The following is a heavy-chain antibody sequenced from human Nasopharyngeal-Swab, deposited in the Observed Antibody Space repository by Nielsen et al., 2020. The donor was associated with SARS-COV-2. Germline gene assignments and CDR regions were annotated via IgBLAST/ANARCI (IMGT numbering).Heavy chain of an antibody. J-gene: IGHJ4*02. CDR2: LNPNSGGT. D-gene: IGHD2-8*01. V-gene: IGHV1-2*02. Sequence: ASVPVSCKASGYTFTGYYMHWVRQAPGQGLEWMGWLNPNSGGTNYAQKFQGRVTMTRDTSISTAYMELSRLRSYDTAVYYCASRYCTNGVCYVDYWGQGTLVTVSS. CDR3: ASRYCTNGVCYVDY. CDR1: GYTFTGYY.